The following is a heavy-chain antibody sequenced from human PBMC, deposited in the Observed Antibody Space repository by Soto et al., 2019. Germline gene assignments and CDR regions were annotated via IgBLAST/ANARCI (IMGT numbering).Heavy chain of an antibody. Sequence: EVHRVESGGGLVQPGESLRLSCGASGFTFSSCVTSWVRQAPGKGLEWVSCITDSGSGTYYADSVKGRFTISRDNSKNTMYLQINNLRAEDTGVYYSAQGLLNGRWYAADWGQRTLVTVSS. V-gene: IGHV3-23*04. CDR1: GFTFSSCV. CDR2: ITDSGSGT. D-gene: IGHD6-13*01. J-gene: IGHJ4*02. CDR3: AQGLLNGRWYAAD.